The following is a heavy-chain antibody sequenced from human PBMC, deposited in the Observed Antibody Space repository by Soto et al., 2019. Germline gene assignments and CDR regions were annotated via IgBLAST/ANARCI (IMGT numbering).Heavy chain of an antibody. CDR2: IIPIFGTV. V-gene: IGHV1-69*01. J-gene: IGHJ4*02. CDR1: GGTFSSFG. CDR3: GPRRVFAAGEGDADS. Sequence: QLRLVQSGAEMKKAGSSVTVSCKASGGTFSSFGFSWVRQAPGQGLEWLGGIIPIFGTVDYAQRFQGRITSTADRSTSTAYMELSSLRSDDTAAYYCGPRRVFAAGEGDADSWGQATMVTVYS. D-gene: IGHD3-16*01.